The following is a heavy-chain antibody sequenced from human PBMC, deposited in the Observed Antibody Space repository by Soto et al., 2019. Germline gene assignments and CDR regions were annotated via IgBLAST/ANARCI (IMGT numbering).Heavy chain of an antibody. CDR3: ARETGDREGGYFDY. V-gene: IGHV1-3*01. CDR2: INAGNGNT. J-gene: IGHJ4*02. D-gene: IGHD7-27*01. Sequence: ASVKVSCKASGYTFTSYAMHWVRQAPGQRLEWMGWINAGNGNTKYSQKFQGRVTITRDTSASTAYMELSSLRSEDTAVYYCARETGDREGGYFDYWGQGTLVTVSS. CDR1: GYTFTSYA.